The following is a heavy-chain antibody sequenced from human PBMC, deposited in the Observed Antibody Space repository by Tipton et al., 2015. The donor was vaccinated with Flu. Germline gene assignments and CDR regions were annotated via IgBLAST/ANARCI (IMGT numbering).Heavy chain of an antibody. Sequence: LRLSCIVSGGSINDGSSYWSWIRQPAGKGLEWIGRIYTSGSTNYNPSLKSRVTISVDTSKNQFSLKLTSVTAADTAVYYCARGRIVGAHDAFDIWGQGTMVTVSS. J-gene: IGHJ3*02. D-gene: IGHD1-26*01. CDR1: GGSINDGSSY. V-gene: IGHV4-61*02. CDR2: IYTSGST. CDR3: ARGRIVGAHDAFDI.